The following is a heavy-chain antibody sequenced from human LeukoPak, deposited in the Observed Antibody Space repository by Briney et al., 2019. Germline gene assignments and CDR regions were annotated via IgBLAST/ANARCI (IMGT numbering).Heavy chain of an antibody. D-gene: IGHD2-15*01. V-gene: IGHV1-8*01. Sequence: GASVKVSCKASGYTFTSYDINWVRQATGQGLEWMGWMNPNSGNTGYAQKFQGRVTMTRNTSISTAYMELSSLRSEDTAVYYCAREIVVVSLYYDGMDVWGQGTTVTVSS. CDR3: AREIVVVSLYYDGMDV. CDR1: GYTFTSYD. J-gene: IGHJ6*02. CDR2: MNPNSGNT.